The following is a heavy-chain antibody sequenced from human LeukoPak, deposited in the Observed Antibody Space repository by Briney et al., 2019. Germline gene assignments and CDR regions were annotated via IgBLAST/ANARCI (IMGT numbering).Heavy chain of an antibody. Sequence: GGSLRLSCAASGFTFSSSGMHWVRQAPGKGLEWVAVIWYDGSNKYYADSVKGRFTISRDNSKNTLYLQMNSLRAEDTAVYYCAREGCSGGSCYSGVDAFDIWGQGTMVTVSS. V-gene: IGHV3-33*01. J-gene: IGHJ3*02. CDR1: GFTFSSSG. CDR3: AREGCSGGSCYSGVDAFDI. CDR2: IWYDGSNK. D-gene: IGHD2-15*01.